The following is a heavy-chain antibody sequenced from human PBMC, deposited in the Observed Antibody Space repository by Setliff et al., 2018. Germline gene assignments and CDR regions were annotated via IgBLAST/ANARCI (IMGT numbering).Heavy chain of an antibody. V-gene: IGHV1-18*01. CDR3: ARVESMVRGKNILRHFDY. D-gene: IGHD3-10*01. J-gene: IGHJ4*02. CDR2: VTIYNGNT. CDR1: GDTFSTYA. Sequence: GASVKVSCKASGDTFSTYALSWVRQAPGQGLDWMGWVTIYNGNTKYAQNLQGRLTLSTDRSTNTVYMELGSLSTDDTAIYYCARVESMVRGKNILRHFDYWGQGTQVTVSS.